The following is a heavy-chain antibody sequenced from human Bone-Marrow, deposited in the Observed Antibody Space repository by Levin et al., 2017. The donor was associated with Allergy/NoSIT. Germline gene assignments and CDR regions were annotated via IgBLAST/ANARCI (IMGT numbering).Heavy chain of an antibody. Sequence: PGESLKISCEGSGYTFTNYWIGWVRQMPGKGLEWMGIFYPDDSDARYSPSFQGQVTFSGDKSINTAYLQWSSLKASDTAMYYCARGGRNRFSYFDYWGQGTLVTVSS. CDR3: ARGGRNRFSYFDY. CDR1: GYTFTNYW. D-gene: IGHD1-14*01. CDR2: FYPDDSDA. J-gene: IGHJ4*02. V-gene: IGHV5-51*01.